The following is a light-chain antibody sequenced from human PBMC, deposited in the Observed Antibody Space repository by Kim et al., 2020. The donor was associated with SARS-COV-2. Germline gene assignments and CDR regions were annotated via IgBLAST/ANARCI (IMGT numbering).Light chain of an antibody. J-gene: IGKJ1*01. CDR3: QQYYSSPWT. V-gene: IGKV4-1*01. CDR1: QTILYTSNNKHC. CDR2: WAS. Sequence: DIVMTQSPDSQAVSLGERATISCKSSQTILYTSNNKHCLAWFQQKPGQPPKLLIYWASTRESGVPDRFTGSGSGTDFTLTISSLQAEDVAIYYCQQYYSSPWTFGQGTKVDIK.